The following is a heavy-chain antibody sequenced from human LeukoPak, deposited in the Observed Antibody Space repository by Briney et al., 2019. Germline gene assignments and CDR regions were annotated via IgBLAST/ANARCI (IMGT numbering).Heavy chain of an antibody. CDR3: ASEGVPAANY. D-gene: IGHD2-2*01. Sequence: GGSLRLSCAASGFTFSSYSMNWVRQAPGKGLEWVSSISSSSSYIYYADSVKGRFTISRDNAKNSLYLQMNSLRAEDTAVYYCASEGVPAANYWGQGTLVTVSP. J-gene: IGHJ4*02. V-gene: IGHV3-21*01. CDR1: GFTFSSYS. CDR2: ISSSSSYI.